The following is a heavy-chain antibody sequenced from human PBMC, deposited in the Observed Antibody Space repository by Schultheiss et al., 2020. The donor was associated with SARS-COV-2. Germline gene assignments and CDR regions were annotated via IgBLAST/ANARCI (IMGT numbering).Heavy chain of an antibody. CDR1: GFTFSSYS. V-gene: IGHV3-21*01. D-gene: IGHD1-1*01. J-gene: IGHJ6*02. Sequence: GGSLRLSCAASGFTFSSYSMNWVRQAPGKGLEWVSSISSSSSYIYYADSVKGRFTISRDNAKNSLYLQMNSLRAEDTAVYYCARDLGTWTRAIFWGQGTTVTVSS. CDR2: ISSSSSYI. CDR3: ARDLGTWTRAIF.